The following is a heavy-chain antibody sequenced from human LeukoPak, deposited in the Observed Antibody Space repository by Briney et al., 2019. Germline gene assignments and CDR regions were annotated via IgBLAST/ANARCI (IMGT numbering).Heavy chain of an antibody. J-gene: IGHJ4*02. CDR2: ISGRSSTI. V-gene: IGHV3-48*01. CDR1: AFTFSDYS. D-gene: IGHD1-26*01. Sequence: GGSLRLSCAASAFTFSDYSMNWVRQAPGKGLEWISYISGRSSTIYYADSVRGRFTISRDNAKNSMYLQMNSLRAEDKAVYYCARDRLTSGSYFFDYWGQGTLVSVSS. CDR3: ARDRLTSGSYFFDY.